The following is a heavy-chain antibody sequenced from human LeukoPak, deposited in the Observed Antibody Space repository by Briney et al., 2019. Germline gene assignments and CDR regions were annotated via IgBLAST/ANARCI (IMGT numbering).Heavy chain of an antibody. CDR2: ISSNGGST. V-gene: IGHV3-64*01. CDR1: GFTFSDHA. CDR3: VRGSGRYNPHFDY. D-gene: IGHD1-26*01. Sequence: PGGTLRLSCAASGFTFSDHAIHWVRQAPGKGLEYVSVISSNGGSTYYVNSVKGRFTISRDNSKNTVYLQMGSLRPGDMAVYYCVRGSGRYNPHFDYWGQGTLVTVSS. J-gene: IGHJ4*02.